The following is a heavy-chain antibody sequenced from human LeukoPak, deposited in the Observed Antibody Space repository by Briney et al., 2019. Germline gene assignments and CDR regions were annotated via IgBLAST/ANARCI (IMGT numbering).Heavy chain of an antibody. V-gene: IGHV4-31*03. CDR1: GVSISSGGYF. CDR3: ARDRMDARGGPQGVRGNSFGP. J-gene: IGHJ5*02. D-gene: IGHD3-10*01. Sequence: SQTLSLTCSVSGVSISSGGYFWTWIRQHPGKGLEYIGYIYYSGSTHYNPSLKGRVTMSVDTSKTQFSLYLRSVTAADTAVYYCARDRMDARGGPQGVRGNSFGPWGQGTLVTVSS. CDR2: IYYSGST.